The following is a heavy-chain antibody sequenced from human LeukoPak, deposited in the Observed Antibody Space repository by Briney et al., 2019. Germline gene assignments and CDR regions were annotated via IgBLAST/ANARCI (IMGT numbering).Heavy chain of an antibody. D-gene: IGHD2-21*02. V-gene: IGHV3-48*03. CDR1: GFTFSSYE. CDR2: ISTSDTSI. CDR3: ARERASCGGDCSDY. J-gene: IGHJ4*02. Sequence: GGSLRLSCAASGFTFSSYEMNWVRQAPGEGLEWVSYISTSDTSIYYADSVKGRFTISRDNAKNSLYLQMNSLRAEDTAVYYCARERASCGGDCSDYWGQGTLATVSS.